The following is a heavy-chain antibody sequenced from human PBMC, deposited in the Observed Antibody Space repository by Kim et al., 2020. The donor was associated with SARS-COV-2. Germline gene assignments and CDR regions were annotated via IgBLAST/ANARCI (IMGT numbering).Heavy chain of an antibody. D-gene: IGHD2-15*01. J-gene: IGHJ5*02. Sequence: SVKGRFTIARDKSKNTLFLQMNSLRAEDTAVYYCAKGEHSGGWPKNWFDPWGQGTLVTVSS. V-gene: IGHV3-30*02. CDR3: AKGEHSGGWPKNWFDP.